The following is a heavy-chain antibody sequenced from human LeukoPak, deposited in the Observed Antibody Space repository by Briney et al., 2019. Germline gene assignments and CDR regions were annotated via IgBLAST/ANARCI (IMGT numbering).Heavy chain of an antibody. J-gene: IGHJ5*02. Sequence: SETLSLTCTVSGHSISNSISSGYYWGWIRQPPGKGLEWMGSIYPSGTTHYNPSLTSRLIISLDTSKNQFSLKLSSVTAADTAVYYCARARPSPATQTIFDPWGQGTLVTVSS. V-gene: IGHV4-38-2*02. CDR2: IYPSGTT. CDR3: ARARPSPATQTIFDP. D-gene: IGHD6-25*01. CDR1: GHSISNSISSGYY.